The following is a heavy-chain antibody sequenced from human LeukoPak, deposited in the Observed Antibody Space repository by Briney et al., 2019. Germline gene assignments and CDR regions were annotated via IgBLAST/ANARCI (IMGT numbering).Heavy chain of an antibody. CDR3: ARASYYYDSSGYYPDDY. D-gene: IGHD3-22*01. V-gene: IGHV1-69*10. CDR2: IITILGIS. Sequence: SVRVSCKASGGTFSSYAMSWVRQAPGQGLEWMGRIITILGISNYAQTFQGRVTITADNPTTTAYMELTSLRSEDTAVYYCARASYYYDSSGYYPDDYWGQGTLVTVSS. CDR1: GGTFSSYA. J-gene: IGHJ4*02.